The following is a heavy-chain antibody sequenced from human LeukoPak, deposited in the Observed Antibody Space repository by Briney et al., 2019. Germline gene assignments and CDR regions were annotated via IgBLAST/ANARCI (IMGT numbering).Heavy chain of an antibody. J-gene: IGHJ4*02. CDR2: ISYDGSNK. Sequence: GGSLRLSCAASGFTFSSYAMHWVRQAPGKGLEWVAVISYDGSNKYYADSVKGRSTISRDNSKNTLYLQMNSLRAEDTAVYYCARGDGYTTNFDYWGQGTLVTVSS. CDR1: GFTFSSYA. CDR3: ARGDGYTTNFDY. V-gene: IGHV3-30*04. D-gene: IGHD5-24*01.